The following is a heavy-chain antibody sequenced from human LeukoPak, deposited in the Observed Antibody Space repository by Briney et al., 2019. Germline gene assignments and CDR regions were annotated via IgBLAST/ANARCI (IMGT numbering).Heavy chain of an antibody. D-gene: IGHD3-10*01. CDR1: GGTFSSYT. Sequence: GSSVKVSCKASGGTFSSYTISWVRHAPGQGLEWMGRIIPILGIPNYPQTLQGRVTITADKSTSTAYMELSSLRSEDTAVYYCARGKGYYGSGSYYYYMDVWGKGTTVTVSS. J-gene: IGHJ6*03. CDR3: ARGKGYYGSGSYYYYMDV. CDR2: IIPILGIP. V-gene: IGHV1-69*02.